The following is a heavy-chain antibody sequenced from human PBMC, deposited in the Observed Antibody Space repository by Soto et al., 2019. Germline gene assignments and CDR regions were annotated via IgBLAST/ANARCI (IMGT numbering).Heavy chain of an antibody. CDR2: MNPNSGNT. CDR3: ARGSLILRFLECLSHIDY. D-gene: IGHD3-3*01. V-gene: IGHV1-8*01. CDR1: GYTFTSYD. Sequence: ASVKVSCKASGYTFTSYDINWVRQATGQGLEWMGWMNPNSGNTGYAQKFQGRVTMTRDTSISTAYMELSSLRSEDTAVYYCARGSLILRFLECLSHIDYWGQGSLVPVSS. J-gene: IGHJ4*02.